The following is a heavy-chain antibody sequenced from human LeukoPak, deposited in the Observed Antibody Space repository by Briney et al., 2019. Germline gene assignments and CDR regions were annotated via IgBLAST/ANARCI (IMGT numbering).Heavy chain of an antibody. J-gene: IGHJ3*02. D-gene: IGHD5-18*01. CDR1: GGTFSSYA. Sequence: SVKVSCKASGGTFSSYAISWVRQAPGQGLEWMGGIIPIFGTANYAQKFQGRVTITTDDSTSTAYMELSSLRSEDTAVYYCARSPSYGGKTHAFDIWGQGTMVTVSS. CDR3: ARSPSYGGKTHAFDI. CDR2: IIPIFGTA. V-gene: IGHV1-69*05.